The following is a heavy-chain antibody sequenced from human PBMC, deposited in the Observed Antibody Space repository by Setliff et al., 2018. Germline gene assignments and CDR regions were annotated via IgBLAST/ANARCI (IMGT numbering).Heavy chain of an antibody. Sequence: LSLTCTVSGASISINSYYWTWIRQSPGKGLEWIGNILYTGSTTYHPSLKSRLTMSVDTSKNQFSLQLRSVTAADTAVYFCSPGGAYGTGWFDPWGQGTLVTVSS. CDR2: ILYTGST. CDR1: GASISINSYY. D-gene: IGHD1-1*01. CDR3: SPGGAYGTGWFDP. J-gene: IGHJ5*02. V-gene: IGHV4-39*01.